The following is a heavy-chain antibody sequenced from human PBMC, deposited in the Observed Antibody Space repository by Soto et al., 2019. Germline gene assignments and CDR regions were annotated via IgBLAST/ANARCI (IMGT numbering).Heavy chain of an antibody. CDR3: AKRYSGYDDAFDI. Sequence: SETLSLTCTVSGGSISSYSHYWGWIRQPPGKGLEWIGSIYYTGSTDYKPYLKSRVTISVDTSKNLFSLKLSSVTAADTAVYYCAKRYSGYDDAFDIWGQGTMVTVS. CDR1: GGSISSYSHY. CDR2: IYYTGST. V-gene: IGHV4-39*01. J-gene: IGHJ3*02. D-gene: IGHD5-12*01.